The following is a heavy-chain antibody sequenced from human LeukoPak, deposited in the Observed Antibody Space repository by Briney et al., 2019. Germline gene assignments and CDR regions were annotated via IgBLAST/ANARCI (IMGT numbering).Heavy chain of an antibody. V-gene: IGHV4-59*01. CDR1: GGSISSYY. J-gene: IGHJ4*02. D-gene: IGHD6-19*01. Sequence: PSETLSLTCTASGGSISSYYWNWIRQPPGKGLEWIGYIYYSGSNNYNPSLKSRVTISVDTSKNQFSLKLSSVTAADTAVYYCARDHDGSGWHDYWGQGTLVTVSS. CDR2: IYYSGSN. CDR3: ARDHDGSGWHDY.